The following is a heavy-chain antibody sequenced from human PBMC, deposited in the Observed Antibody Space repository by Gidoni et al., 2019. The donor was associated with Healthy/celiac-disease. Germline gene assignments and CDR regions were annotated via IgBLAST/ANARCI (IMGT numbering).Heavy chain of an antibody. J-gene: IGHJ5*02. CDR3: AKGVVITFGGVIVRWFDP. CDR1: GFTFSSYG. CDR2: ISYDGSNK. V-gene: IGHV3-30*18. Sequence: QVQLVESGGGVVQPGRSLRLSCAASGFTFSSYGMHWVRQAPGKGLEWVAVISYDGSNKYYADSVKGRFTISRDNSKNTLYLQMNSLRAEDTAVYYCAKGVVITFGGVIVRWFDPWGQGTLVTVSS. D-gene: IGHD3-16*02.